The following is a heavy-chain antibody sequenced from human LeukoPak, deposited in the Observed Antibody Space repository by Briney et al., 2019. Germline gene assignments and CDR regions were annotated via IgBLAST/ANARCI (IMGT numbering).Heavy chain of an antibody. D-gene: IGHD4-11*01. J-gene: IGHJ4*02. V-gene: IGHV4-30-2*01. CDR1: GGSISSGGYY. CDR3: ARVHSPYYFDY. CDR2: IYHSGST. Sequence: SQTLSLTCTVSGGSISSGGYYWSWIRQPPGKGLEWIGYIYHSGSTYYNPSLKSRVTISVDRSKNQFSLKLSSVTAADTAVYYCARVHSPYYFDYWGQGTLVTVSS.